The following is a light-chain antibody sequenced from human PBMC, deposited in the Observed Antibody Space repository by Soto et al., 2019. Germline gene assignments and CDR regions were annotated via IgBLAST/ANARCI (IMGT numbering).Light chain of an antibody. V-gene: IGLV2-14*01. CDR1: SSDVGAYNF. CDR2: NVH. Sequence: QSALTQPASVSGSPGQSITISCTGTSSDVGAYNFVSWHQQHPGKAPKLMIYNVHDRPSGISYRFSGYKSGNTASLPISRLQGEDEADYYCSAYTFSRTYVFGTGTKVTAL. CDR3: SAYTFSRTYV. J-gene: IGLJ1*01.